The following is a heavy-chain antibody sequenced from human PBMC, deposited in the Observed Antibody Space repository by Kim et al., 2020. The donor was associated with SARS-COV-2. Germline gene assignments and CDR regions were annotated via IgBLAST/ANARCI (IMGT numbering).Heavy chain of an antibody. Sequence: SETLSLTCTVSGGSISSSSYYWGWIRQPPGKGLEWIGSIYYSGSTYYNPSLKSRVTISVDTSKNQFSLKLSSVTAADTAVYYCVCYYDSSGYSTDYWGQGTLVTVSS. CDR2: IYYSGST. D-gene: IGHD3-22*01. J-gene: IGHJ4*02. CDR3: VCYYDSSGYSTDY. V-gene: IGHV4-39*01. CDR1: GGSISSSSYY.